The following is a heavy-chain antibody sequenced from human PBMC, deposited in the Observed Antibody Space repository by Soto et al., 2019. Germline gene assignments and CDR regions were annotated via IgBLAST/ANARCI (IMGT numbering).Heavy chain of an antibody. J-gene: IGHJ3*01. D-gene: IGHD3-22*01. CDR2: VSFDGKVT. CDR3: VRDRGYPDSFDL. Sequence: GGSLRLSCTGSGFTFNSLSLHWVRQGPDKGLEWVAVVSFDGKVTYYADSVKGRFTTSRDNAKNTLYLQMNSLRVEDTAVYYCVRDRGYPDSFDLWGQGTMVTVSS. CDR1: GFTFNSLS. V-gene: IGHV3-30*04.